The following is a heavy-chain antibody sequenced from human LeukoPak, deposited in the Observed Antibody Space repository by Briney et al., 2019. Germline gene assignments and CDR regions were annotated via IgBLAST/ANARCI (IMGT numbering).Heavy chain of an antibody. J-gene: IGHJ4*02. V-gene: IGHV3-33*01. CDR3: AREKNGGDDY. CDR2: IWYDGSNK. Sequence: GGSLRLSCAASGFTFSSYGMHWVRQAPGKGLEWVAVIWYDGSNKYYADSVKGRFTTFRDNSKNTLYLQMNSPRAEDTAVYYCAREKNGGDDYWGQGTLVTVSS. D-gene: IGHD3-16*01. CDR1: GFTFSSYG.